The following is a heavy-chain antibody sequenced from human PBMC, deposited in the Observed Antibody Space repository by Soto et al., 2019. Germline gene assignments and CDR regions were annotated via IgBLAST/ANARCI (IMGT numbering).Heavy chain of an antibody. CDR3: ARPPHYYDSSGYYLAY. J-gene: IGHJ4*02. CDR2: IIPIFGTA. D-gene: IGHD3-22*01. CDR1: VGTFSSYA. Sequence: GASVKVSCKASVGTFSSYAISCVRQAPGQGLEWMGGIIPIFGTANYAQKFQGRVTITADESTSTAYMELSSLRSEDTAVYYCARPPHYYDSSGYYLAYWGQGTLVTVSS. V-gene: IGHV1-69*13.